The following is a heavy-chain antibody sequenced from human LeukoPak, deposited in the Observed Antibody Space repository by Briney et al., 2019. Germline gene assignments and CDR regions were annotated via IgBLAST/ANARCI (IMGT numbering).Heavy chain of an antibody. CDR2: IIRIFGTA. J-gene: IGHJ4*02. Sequence: SVKVSCKAFGGSFSSEAISWVRQAPGQGLEWMGGIIRIFGTANYAQKFQGRVTITTDESTSTAYMEVSSLRSEDTAVYYCGRKAGDCGSGSCYSIDYWGQGTLVTVSS. V-gene: IGHV1-69*05. CDR3: GRKAGDCGSGSCYSIDY. D-gene: IGHD2-15*01. CDR1: GGSFSSEA.